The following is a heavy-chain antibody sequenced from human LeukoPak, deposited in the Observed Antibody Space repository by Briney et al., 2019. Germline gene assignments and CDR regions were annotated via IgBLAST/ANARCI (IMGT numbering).Heavy chain of an antibody. Sequence: PGGSLRLSCAASGFPFSSHGMHWVRQAPGKGLEWVSYISYEGSIKQYADSVKGRFTISRDNSKNTLYLEMNSMRVEDTAVYHCTNKDYHASGSYAFDIWGQGTMVTVSS. J-gene: IGHJ3*02. CDR1: GFPFSSHG. D-gene: IGHD3-10*01. CDR3: TNKDYHASGSYAFDI. CDR2: ISYEGSIK. V-gene: IGHV3-30*02.